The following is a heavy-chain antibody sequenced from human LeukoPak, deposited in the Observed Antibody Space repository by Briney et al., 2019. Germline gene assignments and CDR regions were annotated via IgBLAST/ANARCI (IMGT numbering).Heavy chain of an antibody. CDR1: GLKFSDAW. Sequence: GGSLRLSCVVSGLKFSDAWVTWVRQAPGKGLEWVGRIKRGGTTDYAAPVNGRFTISRDDSKNTIYLQVNSLKIEGTAVYYCKWERSVYYGMDVWGQGTTVAVSS. J-gene: IGHJ6*02. CDR2: IKRGGTT. D-gene: IGHD1-26*01. CDR3: KWERSVYYGMDV. V-gene: IGHV3-15*01.